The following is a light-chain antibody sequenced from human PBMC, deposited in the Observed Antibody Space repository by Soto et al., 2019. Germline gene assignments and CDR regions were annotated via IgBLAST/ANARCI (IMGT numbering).Light chain of an antibody. J-gene: IGLJ2*01. CDR3: QSYDSSLSVV. CDR1: SSNIGAGYD. CDR2: GNS. Sequence: QLVLTQPPSVSGAPGQRVTISCTGSSSNIGAGYDVHWYQQLPGTAPKLLIYGNSNRPSGVPDRFSGSKSVTSASLAITGLQAEDEADYYCQSYDSSLSVVFGGGTKLTVL. V-gene: IGLV1-40*01.